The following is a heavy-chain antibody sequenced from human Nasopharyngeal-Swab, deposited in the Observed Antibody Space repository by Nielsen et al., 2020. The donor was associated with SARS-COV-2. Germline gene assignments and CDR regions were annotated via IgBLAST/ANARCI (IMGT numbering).Heavy chain of an antibody. V-gene: IGHV1-18*01. Sequence: VSVKVSCKASGYTFTSYGISWVRQAPGQGLEWMGWISAYNGNTNYAQKLQGRVTMTTDTSTSTAYMELRSLRSDDTAVYYCARDRGRYFDWLLYYFDYWGQGTLVTVSS. CDR3: ARDRGRYFDWLLYYFDY. CDR1: GYTFTSYG. J-gene: IGHJ4*02. CDR2: ISAYNGNT. D-gene: IGHD3-9*01.